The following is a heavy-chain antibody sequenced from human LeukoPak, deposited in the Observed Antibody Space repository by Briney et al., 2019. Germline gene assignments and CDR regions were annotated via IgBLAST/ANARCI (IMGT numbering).Heavy chain of an antibody. CDR1: GDSVSNNSAS. J-gene: IGHJ4*02. CDR2: TYYRSKWYN. Sequence: SQTLSLTFAISGDSVSNNSASWNWIRQSPSRGLEWLGRTYYRSKWYNDYALSVKSRITIHPDTSKSQFSLQLTSVTPEDTAVYYCARGSIYDYWGQGTLVTVSS. V-gene: IGHV6-1*01. CDR3: ARGSIYDY. D-gene: IGHD4-11*01.